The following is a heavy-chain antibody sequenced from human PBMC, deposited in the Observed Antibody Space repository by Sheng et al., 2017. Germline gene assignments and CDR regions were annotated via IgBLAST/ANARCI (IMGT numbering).Heavy chain of an antibody. D-gene: IGHD5-12*01. J-gene: IGHJ1*01. Sequence: ESGGGVVQPGRSLRLSCAASGFTFSSYAMHWVRQAPGKGLEWVAVISYDGSNKYYADSVKGRFTISRDNSKNTLYLQMNSLRAEDTAVYYCARGGGVRDGYNEYFQHWGQGTLVTVSS. CDR1: GFTFSSYA. CDR3: ARGGGVRDGYNEYFQH. CDR2: ISYDGSNK. V-gene: IGHV3-30*04.